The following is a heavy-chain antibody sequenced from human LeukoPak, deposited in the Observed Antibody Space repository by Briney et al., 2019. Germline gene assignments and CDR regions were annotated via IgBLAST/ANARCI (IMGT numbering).Heavy chain of an antibody. CDR2: IYYSGST. CDR1: GGSISSGGYY. CDR3: ASTGYSSSWYWGY. J-gene: IGHJ4*02. D-gene: IGHD6-13*01. Sequence: SETLSLTCTVSGGSISSGGYYWSWIRQHPGKGLEWIGYIYYSGSTYYNPSLKSRVTISVDTSKNQFSLKLSSVTAADTAVYYCASTGYSSSWYWGYWGQGTLVTVSS. V-gene: IGHV4-31*03.